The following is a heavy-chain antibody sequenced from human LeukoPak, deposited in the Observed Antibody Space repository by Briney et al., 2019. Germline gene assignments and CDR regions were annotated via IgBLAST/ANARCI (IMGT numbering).Heavy chain of an antibody. J-gene: IGHJ4*02. D-gene: IGHD3/OR15-3a*01. CDR1: GASVSGSAYY. CDR3: ARQTGSGLFILP. V-gene: IGHV4-39*01. CDR2: IYYTGNT. Sequence: SETLSLTCTVSGASVSGSAYYWGWIRQPPGMGLEWIGSIYYTGNTYYNASLKSQVSISIDTSKNQFSLKLTSVTAADTAVYYCARQTGSGLFILPGGQGTLVTVSS.